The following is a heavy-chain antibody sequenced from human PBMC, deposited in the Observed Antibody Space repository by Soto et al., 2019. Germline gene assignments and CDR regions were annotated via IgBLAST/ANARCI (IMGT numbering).Heavy chain of an antibody. CDR1: GGSISSYY. V-gene: IGHV4-59*01. D-gene: IGHD1-1*01. CDR2: IYYTGST. Sequence: TSETLSLTCTVSGGSISSYYWSWIRQPLGKGLEWIGYIYYTGSTNYNPSLKSRVTISVDTSKNQFSLKLSSVTAADTAVYYCARAAYNIDYWGQGTLVTVSS. J-gene: IGHJ4*02. CDR3: ARAAYNIDY.